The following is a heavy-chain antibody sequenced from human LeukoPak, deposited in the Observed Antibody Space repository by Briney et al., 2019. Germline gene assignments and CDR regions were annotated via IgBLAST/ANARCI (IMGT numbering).Heavy chain of an antibody. V-gene: IGHV3-23*01. J-gene: IGHJ4*02. CDR2: ISGSGGST. D-gene: IGHD3-10*01. CDR3: AKDPPTRPADRITMVRGVDGGVDY. CDR1: GFTFSSYA. Sequence: GGSLRLSCAASGFTFSSYAMSWVRQAPGKGLEWVSAISGSGGSTYYADSVKGRFTISRDNSKNTLYLQMNSLRAEDTAVYYCAKDPPTRPADRITMVRGVDGGVDYWGQGTLVTVSS.